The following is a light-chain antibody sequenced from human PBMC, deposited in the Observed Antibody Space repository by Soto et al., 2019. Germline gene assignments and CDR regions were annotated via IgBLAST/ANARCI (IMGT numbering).Light chain of an antibody. CDR2: YDD. CDR1: RSNIGNNA. V-gene: IGLV1-36*01. Sequence: QSVLTQPPSLSEAPRQRVTISCSGSRSNIGNNAVNWYQQLPGKAPKLLIYYDDLVPSGVSDRFSGSKSGTSASLAISGLQSEDEADYYCAAWDDSLSNVIFGGGTKLTVL. CDR3: AAWDDSLSNVI. J-gene: IGLJ2*01.